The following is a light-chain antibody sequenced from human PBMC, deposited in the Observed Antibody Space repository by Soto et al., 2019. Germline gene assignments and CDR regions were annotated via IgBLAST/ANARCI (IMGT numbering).Light chain of an antibody. CDR2: KAS. V-gene: IGKV1-5*03. CDR3: QPYNSYPWT. J-gene: IGKJ1*01. CDR1: QSISSW. Sequence: DIQMTQSPSTLSASVGDRVTITCRASQSISSWLAWYQQKPGKAPKLLIYKASSLESGVPSRFSGSGSGTEFTLTSSSLQPDDFATYYCQPYNSYPWTFGQGTKVEIK.